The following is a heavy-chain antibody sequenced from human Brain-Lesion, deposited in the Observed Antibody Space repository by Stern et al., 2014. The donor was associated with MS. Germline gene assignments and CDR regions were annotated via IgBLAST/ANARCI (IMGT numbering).Heavy chain of an antibody. V-gene: IGHV4-61*02. CDR1: GGSITSGGYY. D-gene: IGHD2-2*01. CDR3: ARGRVVPGFQYYATDV. CDR2: IFNSGST. J-gene: IGHJ6*04. Sequence: QVQLVQSGPGLVKPSQTLSLSCTVSGGSITSGGYYWGWIRQPPGKGLEWIGRIFNSGSTRYHTSPQSRVLISKDTSKNPVSLRLNSMTAADTAVYYCARGRVVPGFQYYATDVWGKGTTVIVSS.